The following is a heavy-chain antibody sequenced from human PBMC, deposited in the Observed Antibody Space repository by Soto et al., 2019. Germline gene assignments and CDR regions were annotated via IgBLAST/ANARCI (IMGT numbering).Heavy chain of an antibody. Sequence: GASVKVSCKASGYTFTSYGISWVRQAPGQGLEWMGWISAYNGNTNYAQKLQGRVTMTTDTSTSTAYMELRSLRSDDTAVYYCARESIAARPQESDEPHFFDYWGQGTLVTVSS. D-gene: IGHD6-6*01. CDR2: ISAYNGNT. CDR3: ARESIAARPQESDEPHFFDY. CDR1: GYTFTSYG. J-gene: IGHJ4*02. V-gene: IGHV1-18*01.